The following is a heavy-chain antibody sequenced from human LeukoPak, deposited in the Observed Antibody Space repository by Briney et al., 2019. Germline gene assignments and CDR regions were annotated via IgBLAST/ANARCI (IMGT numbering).Heavy chain of an antibody. D-gene: IGHD6-13*01. V-gene: IGHV3-21*01. Sequence: GSLRLSCAASGFPFSSYSMNWVRQAPGKGLEWVSSISSSSSYIYYADSVKGRFTISRDNAKNSLYLQMNSLRAEDTAVYYCASSPAAGPDYWGQGTLVTVSS. CDR2: ISSSSSYI. CDR1: GFPFSSYS. CDR3: ASSPAAGPDY. J-gene: IGHJ4*02.